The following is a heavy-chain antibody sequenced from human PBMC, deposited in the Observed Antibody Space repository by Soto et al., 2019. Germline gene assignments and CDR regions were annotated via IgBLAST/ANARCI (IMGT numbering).Heavy chain of an antibody. CDR2: IIAILGIA. J-gene: IGHJ4*02. Sequence: QVQLVQSGAEVKKPGSSVKVSCKASGGTFSSYTISWVRQAPGQGLEWMGRIIAILGIANYAQKFQGRVTITAEKSTSTAYIELSSLRSEDTAVDYCAGGVYSSGWPDYWGQGTLVTVSS. CDR1: GGTFSSYT. D-gene: IGHD6-19*01. V-gene: IGHV1-69*02. CDR3: AGGVYSSGWPDY.